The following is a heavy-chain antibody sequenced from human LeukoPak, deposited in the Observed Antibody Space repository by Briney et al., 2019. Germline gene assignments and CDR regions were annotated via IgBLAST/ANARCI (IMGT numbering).Heavy chain of an antibody. J-gene: IGHJ4*02. CDR3: AKDRDSNWYPYFEY. V-gene: IGHV3-7*03. D-gene: IGHD4-11*01. CDR1: GFTLSNHW. CDR2: IKPDGSEK. Sequence: GGSLRLSCAASGFTLSNHWMTWVRQAPGKGLEWVTNIKPDGSEKYYVDSVKGRFTISRDNSRNSLYLDINNLRTEDTAIYYCAKDRDSNWYPYFEYWGQGTLITVSS.